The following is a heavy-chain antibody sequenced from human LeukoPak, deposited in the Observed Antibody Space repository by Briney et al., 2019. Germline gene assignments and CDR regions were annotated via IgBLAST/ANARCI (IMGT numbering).Heavy chain of an antibody. CDR3: ARDVVFSYYYYMGV. CDR1: GYTFTSYG. J-gene: IGHJ6*03. D-gene: IGHD2-15*01. Sequence: ASVTVSCQASGYTFTSYGISWVRQAPGQGLEWMGWISAYNGNTNYAQKLQGRVTMTTDTSTSTAYMEVRIRRSDDTAVYYCARDVVFSYYYYMGVWGKGTTVTISS. CDR2: ISAYNGNT. V-gene: IGHV1-18*01.